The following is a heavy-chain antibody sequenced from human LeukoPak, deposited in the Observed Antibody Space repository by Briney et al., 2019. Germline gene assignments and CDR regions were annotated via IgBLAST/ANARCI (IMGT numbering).Heavy chain of an antibody. CDR1: RFTFSSYA. Sequence: GGSLRLSCAASRFTFSSYAMSWVRQAPGKGLEWVSAISGSGGSTYYADSVKGRFTISRDNSKNTVYFQMNSLRAEDTAVYYCASRIAAPGTVHYYYYGMDVWGQGTTVTVSS. CDR3: ASRIAAPGTVHYYYYGMDV. V-gene: IGHV3-23*01. J-gene: IGHJ6*02. CDR2: ISGSGGST. D-gene: IGHD6-13*01.